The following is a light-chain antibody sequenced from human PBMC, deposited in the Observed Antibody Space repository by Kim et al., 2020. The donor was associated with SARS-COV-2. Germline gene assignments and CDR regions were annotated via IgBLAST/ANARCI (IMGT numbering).Light chain of an antibody. V-gene: IGKV1-17*01. CDR2: NAS. Sequence: AVIGDIGTIACRASQDIRKDLGWYQQEPGKAPERLMYNASNLQSGVPSRFSGSGSGAEFTLTISSLQPEDFGTYYCLQLTDYPLTFGGGTKLEIK. CDR3: LQLTDYPLT. CDR1: QDIRKD. J-gene: IGKJ4*01.